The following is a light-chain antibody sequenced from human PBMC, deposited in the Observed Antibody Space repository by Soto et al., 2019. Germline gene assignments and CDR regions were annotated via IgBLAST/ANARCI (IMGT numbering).Light chain of an antibody. Sequence: EIVMTQSPATLSVSPGERATLSCRASQSISTELAWYQQKPGQPPRLLLYSASTRATGVPARFTGSGSGSDFTLTISGLPSEDFAVYYCQQGHNWPLTFGQGTRLEI. CDR3: QQGHNWPLT. CDR2: SAS. V-gene: IGKV3-15*01. J-gene: IGKJ2*01. CDR1: QSISTE.